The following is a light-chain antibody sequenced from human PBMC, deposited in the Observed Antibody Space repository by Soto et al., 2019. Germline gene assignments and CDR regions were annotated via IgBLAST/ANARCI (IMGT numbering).Light chain of an antibody. CDR2: GAS. J-gene: IGKJ3*01. Sequence: EIVLTQSPGTLSLSPGERATLSCRASQSLSSSYLVWYQQKPGQAPRLLIYGASSRATGIPDRFSGSGSGTEFTLTISRLEPEDFAVYYCQHYGNTPPSVTLGPGTKVDIK. CDR3: QHYGNTPPSVT. V-gene: IGKV3-20*01. CDR1: QSLSSSY.